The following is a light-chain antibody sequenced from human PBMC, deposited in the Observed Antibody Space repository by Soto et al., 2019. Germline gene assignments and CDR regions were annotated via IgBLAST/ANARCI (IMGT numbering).Light chain of an antibody. CDR1: QSVSSY. J-gene: IGKJ4*01. CDR2: DAS. CDR3: QQRSNWSPDT. V-gene: IGKV3-11*01. Sequence: EIVLTQSPATLSLSPGERATLSCRASQSVSSYLAWYQQKPGQAPRLLIYDASNRATGIPARFSGSGSGTNFTLTISSLEPEDFAVYDCQQRSNWSPDTFGAGTKVDIK.